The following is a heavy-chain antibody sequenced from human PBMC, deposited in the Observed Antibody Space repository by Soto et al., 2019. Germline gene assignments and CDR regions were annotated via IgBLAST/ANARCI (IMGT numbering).Heavy chain of an antibody. V-gene: IGHV4-38-2*02. CDR2: IFHSGNS. J-gene: IGHJ6*02. Sequence: LSLTCAVSGSSMSGFYWGWVRQPPGKGLEWIGSIFHSGNSYYNPSLKSRVILSVDTSKNQFSLNLTAAIAADTAVYYCAREDDGMDVWGQGTPVTVSS. CDR1: GSSMSGFY. CDR3: AREDDGMDV.